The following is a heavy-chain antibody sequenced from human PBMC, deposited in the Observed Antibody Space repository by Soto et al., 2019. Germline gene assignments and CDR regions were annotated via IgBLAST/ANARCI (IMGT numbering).Heavy chain of an antibody. CDR1: VFTFSIYA. Sequence: GGALRVSCASSVFTFSIYAMHWVRQAPGKGLDSAAVISYDGSNKYYADSVKGRFTISRDNSKNTLYLQMNSLRAEDTAVYYCARDGAAAGIFAYYYYYYGMDVWGQGTTVTVSS. V-gene: IGHV3-30-3*01. CDR2: ISYDGSNK. D-gene: IGHD6-13*01. CDR3: ARDGAAAGIFAYYYYYYGMDV. J-gene: IGHJ6*01.